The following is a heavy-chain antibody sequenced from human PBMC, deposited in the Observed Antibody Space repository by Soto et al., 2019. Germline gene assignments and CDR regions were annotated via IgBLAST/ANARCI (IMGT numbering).Heavy chain of an antibody. J-gene: IGHJ6*02. CDR2: ISISSSYI. Sequence: EVQLVESGGGLVKPGGSLRLSCAGSGFTFSSYSMNWVRQAPGKGLEWVSSISISSSYIYYADSVKGRFTISRDNAMNSRYLQMNSRRADDTAVYYCARDLKDSSGWYYYYGINVWVQRTTVPVSS. V-gene: IGHV3-21*01. CDR3: ARDLKDSSGWYYYYGINV. CDR1: GFTFSSYS. D-gene: IGHD6-19*01.